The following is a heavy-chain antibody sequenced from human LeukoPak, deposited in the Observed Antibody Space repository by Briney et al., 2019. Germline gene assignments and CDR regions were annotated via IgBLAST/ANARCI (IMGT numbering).Heavy chain of an antibody. D-gene: IGHD2-2*01. Sequence: SETLSLTCAVYGGFFSGYYWSWIRQPPGKGVELIGEINHSGSTNYNPSLKSRVTISVDTSKNQFSLKLSSVTAADTAVYYCARGRETIVVVPAAYTHYYYYMDVWGKGTTVTVSS. CDR3: ARGRETIVVVPAAYTHYYYYMDV. CDR1: GGFFSGYY. CDR2: INHSGST. J-gene: IGHJ6*03. V-gene: IGHV4-34*01.